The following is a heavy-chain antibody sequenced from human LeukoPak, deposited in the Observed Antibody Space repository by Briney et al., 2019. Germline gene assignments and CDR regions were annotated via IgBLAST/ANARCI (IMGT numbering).Heavy chain of an antibody. CDR2: INPNSGGT. Sequence: ASVKVSCKASGYTFTGYYMHWVRQAPGQGLEWMGWINPNSGGTNYAQKFQGRVTMTRDTSISTAYMELSRLRSDDTAVYYCARDRATYDYVWGSYRYRGDWFDPWGQGTLVTVSS. D-gene: IGHD3-16*02. CDR1: GYTFTGYY. V-gene: IGHV1-2*02. J-gene: IGHJ5*02. CDR3: ARDRATYDYVWGSYRYRGDWFDP.